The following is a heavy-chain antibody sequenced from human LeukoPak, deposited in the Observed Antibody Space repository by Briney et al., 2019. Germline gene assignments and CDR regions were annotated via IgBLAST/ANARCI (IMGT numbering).Heavy chain of an antibody. CDR1: GGFISSSSYY. CDR3: ASHCSSTSCLFDY. D-gene: IGHD2-2*01. J-gene: IGHJ4*02. CDR2: IYYSGST. Sequence: SETLSLTCTVSGGFISSSSYYWGWLRQPPGKGLEWIGSIYYSGSTYYNPSLKSRVTISVDTSKNQFSLKLSSVTAADTAVYYCASHCSSTSCLFDYWGQGTLVTVSS. V-gene: IGHV4-39*01.